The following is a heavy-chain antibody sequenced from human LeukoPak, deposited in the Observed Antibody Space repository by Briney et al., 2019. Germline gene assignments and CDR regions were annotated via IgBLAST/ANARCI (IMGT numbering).Heavy chain of an antibody. Sequence: SETLSLICAVYGGASSGYYGTWMRQAPGKGLEWIGEIDHQGSTNYNPSLKSRVTISVDTSKSQFSLRLSSVTAADTAVYYCAWTRDGYLRYWGQGTLVSVSS. V-gene: IGHV4-34*01. CDR3: AWTRDGYLRY. J-gene: IGHJ4*02. D-gene: IGHD5-24*01. CDR2: IDHQGST. CDR1: GGASSGYY.